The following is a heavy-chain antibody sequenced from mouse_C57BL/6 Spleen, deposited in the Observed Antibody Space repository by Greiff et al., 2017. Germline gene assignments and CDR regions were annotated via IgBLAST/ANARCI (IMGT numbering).Heavy chain of an antibody. Sequence: VQLQQSGPELVKPGASVKISCKASGYAFSSSWMNWVKQRPGKGLEWIGRIYPGDGDTNYNGKFKGKATLTADKSSSTAYMQLSSLTSEDSAVYFCARRGLTGTPGDDWGQGTSVTVSS. CDR2: IYPGDGDT. J-gene: IGHJ4*01. V-gene: IGHV1-82*01. CDR1: GYAFSSSW. D-gene: IGHD4-1*01. CDR3: ARRGLTGTPGDD.